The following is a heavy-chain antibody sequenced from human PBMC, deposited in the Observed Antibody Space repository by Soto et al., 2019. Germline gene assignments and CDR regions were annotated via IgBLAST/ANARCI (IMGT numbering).Heavy chain of an antibody. D-gene: IGHD2-21*02. CDR1: GGSINGRSYY. V-gene: IGHV4-39*01. Sequence: SETLSLTCTVSGGSINGRSYYWGWIRQSPGKGLEWIGSIYYSGSTYYNPSLKSRVAMSVDTSKNQFSLKLRSVSAADTAVYYCERQRNSVVTQDYFDDWGQGSLVTVYS. CDR2: IYYSGST. CDR3: ERQRNSVVTQDYFDD. J-gene: IGHJ4*02.